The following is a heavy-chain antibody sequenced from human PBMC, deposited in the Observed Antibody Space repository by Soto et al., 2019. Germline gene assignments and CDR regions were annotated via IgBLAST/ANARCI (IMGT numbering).Heavy chain of an antibody. D-gene: IGHD3-9*01. Sequence: QITLKESGPTLVKPTQTLTLTCTFSGFSLSTSGVGVAWIRQPPGKALEWLALIYWDDDKRYSPSLKIRLTITKDTSKNQVVLTMTNMDPGDTATYYCAHSRKSYYDILTGYNYWGQGTLVTVSS. CDR1: GFSLSTSGVG. V-gene: IGHV2-5*02. CDR3: AHSRKSYYDILTGYNY. CDR2: IYWDDDK. J-gene: IGHJ4*02.